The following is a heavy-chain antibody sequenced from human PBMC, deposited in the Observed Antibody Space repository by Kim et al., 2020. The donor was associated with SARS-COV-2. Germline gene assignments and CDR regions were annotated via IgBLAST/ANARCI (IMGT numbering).Heavy chain of an antibody. Sequence: SETLSLTCTVSGGSISSYYWSWIRQPPGKGLEWIGYIYYSGSTNYNPSLKSRVTMSVDTSKNQFSLKLSSVTAADTAVYYCARESIAAADYWGQGTLVTVSS. CDR1: GGSISSYY. CDR2: IYYSGST. V-gene: IGHV4-59*08. J-gene: IGHJ4*02. D-gene: IGHD6-13*01. CDR3: ARESIAAADY.